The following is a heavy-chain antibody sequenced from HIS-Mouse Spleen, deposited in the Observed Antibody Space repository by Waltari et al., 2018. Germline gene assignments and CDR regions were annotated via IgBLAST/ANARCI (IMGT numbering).Heavy chain of an antibody. CDR2: IYYSGST. Sequence: QLQLQESGPGLVKPSETLSLTCTVSGGSISSSSYYWGWIRQPPGKGLGWIGSIYYSGSTYYNPSLKSRVTISVDTSKNQFSLKLSSVTAADTAVYYCAREIPYSSSWYDWYFDLWCRGTLVTVSS. CDR1: GGSISSSSYY. D-gene: IGHD6-13*01. J-gene: IGHJ2*01. V-gene: IGHV4-39*07. CDR3: AREIPYSSSWYDWYFDL.